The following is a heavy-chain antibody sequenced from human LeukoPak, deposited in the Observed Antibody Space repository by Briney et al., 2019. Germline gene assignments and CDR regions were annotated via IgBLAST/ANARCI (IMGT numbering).Heavy chain of an antibody. V-gene: IGHV5-51*01. D-gene: IGHD6-6*01. CDR1: GYSFSSYW. Sequence: GESLKISCKGSGYSFSSYWIAWVRQMPGKGLEWMGIIYPDDSDTRYSPSFQGQATISADKSISTAYLQWSSLKASDTAMYYCARQDKYSSSSVDYWGQGTLVTVSS. CDR2: IYPDDSDT. J-gene: IGHJ4*02. CDR3: ARQDKYSSSSVDY.